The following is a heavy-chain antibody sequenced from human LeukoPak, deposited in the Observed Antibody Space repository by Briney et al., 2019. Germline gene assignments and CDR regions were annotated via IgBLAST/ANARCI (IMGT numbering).Heavy chain of an antibody. CDR3: ARDLGEGYSYGYLGMDV. Sequence: SETLSLTCTVSGGSISSYYWSWIRQPPGKGLEWIGYIYYSGCTNYNPSLKSRVTISVDTSKNQFSLKLSSVTAADTAVYYCARDLGEGYSYGYLGMDVWGQGTTVTVSS. J-gene: IGHJ6*02. D-gene: IGHD5-18*01. CDR2: IYYSGCT. V-gene: IGHV4-59*01. CDR1: GGSISSYY.